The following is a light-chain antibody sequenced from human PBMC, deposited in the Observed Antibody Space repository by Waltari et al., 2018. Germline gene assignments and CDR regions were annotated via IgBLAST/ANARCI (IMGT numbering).Light chain of an antibody. CDR3: LQGTHWPPHT. V-gene: IGKV2-30*02. J-gene: IGKJ2*01. Sequence: DVVLTQSPLSLPVTLGKSASISCRSSQSLVHSNGNTYLNWFHQRPGQSPRRLIYLVSNRDSGVPARFSGSGSDTDFTLKINRVEAEDVGIYYCLQGTHWPPHTFGQGTKVEI. CDR1: QSLVHSNGNTY. CDR2: LVS.